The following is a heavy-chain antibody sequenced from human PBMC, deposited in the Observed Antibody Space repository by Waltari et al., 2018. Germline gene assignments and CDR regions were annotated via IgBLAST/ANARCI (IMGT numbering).Heavy chain of an antibody. CDR3: ARADAAAGPADY. CDR1: GGTFSSYA. Sequence: QVQLVQSGAEVKKPGSSVKVSCKASGGTFSSYAISWVRQAPGQGLEGMGGIIPIFGTANCAQKFQRRVTITADKSTSTAYLGLSSLRSEDTAVYYCARADAAAGPADYWGQGTLVTVSS. D-gene: IGHD6-13*01. V-gene: IGHV1-69*14. CDR2: IIPIFGTA. J-gene: IGHJ4*02.